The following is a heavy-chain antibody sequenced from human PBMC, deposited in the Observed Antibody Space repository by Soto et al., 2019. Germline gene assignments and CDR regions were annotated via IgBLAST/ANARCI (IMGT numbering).Heavy chain of an antibody. Sequence: QVQLVESGGGVVQPGRSLRLSCAASGFTFSSYGMHWVRQAPGKGLEWVAVISYDGSNKYYADSVKGRFTISRDNSKNTLYLQMNSLGAEDTAVYYCAKERGYSGSYYGDFFDYWGQGTLVTVSS. D-gene: IGHD1-26*01. CDR2: ISYDGSNK. V-gene: IGHV3-30*18. J-gene: IGHJ4*02. CDR1: GFTFSSYG. CDR3: AKERGYSGSYYGDFFDY.